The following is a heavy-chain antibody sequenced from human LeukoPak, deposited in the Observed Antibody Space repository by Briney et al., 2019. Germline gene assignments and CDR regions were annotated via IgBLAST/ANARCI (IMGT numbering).Heavy chain of an antibody. CDR3: AREFYSGWSENYIDY. V-gene: IGHV1-18*01. CDR1: GYTFTSYG. J-gene: IGHJ4*02. CDR2: ISAYNGNT. D-gene: IGHD6-19*01. Sequence: GASVKVSCKASGYTFTSYGISWVRQAPGQGLEWMGWISAYNGNTNYAQKLQGRVTMTTDTSTSTAYMELRSLRSDDTAVYYCAREFYSGWSENYIDYWGQGTLVTVSS.